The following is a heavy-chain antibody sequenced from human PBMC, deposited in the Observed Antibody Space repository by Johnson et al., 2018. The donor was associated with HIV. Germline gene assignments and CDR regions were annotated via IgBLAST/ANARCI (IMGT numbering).Heavy chain of an antibody. V-gene: IGHV3-30*04. CDR2: ISYDGSNK. D-gene: IGHD4-23*01. CDR1: GFTFSSYA. J-gene: IGHJ3*02. Sequence: VQLVQSGGGVVQPGRSLRLSCAASGFTFSSYAMHWVRQAPGKGLEWVAVISYDGSNKYYADSVKGRFTISRDNSKNTLYLQMNSLRAEDTAVYYCAKGSVAVLDAFDIWGQGTMVTVSS. CDR3: AKGSVAVLDAFDI.